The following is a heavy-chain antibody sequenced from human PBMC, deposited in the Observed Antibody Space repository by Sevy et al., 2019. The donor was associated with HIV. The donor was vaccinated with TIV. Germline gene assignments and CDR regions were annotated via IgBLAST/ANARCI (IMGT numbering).Heavy chain of an antibody. CDR3: AKDRKVLLVVYAIPFDALDI. D-gene: IGHD2-8*02. J-gene: IGHJ3*02. V-gene: IGHV3-30*02. Sequence: GGSLRLSCAASGFTFSNYGIHWVRQAPGKGLEWVAFIRYDGSNEYYVDSVKGRFTISRDNSKSTLYLQMNSLSAGDTAVYYCAKDRKVLLVVYAIPFDALDIWGQGTMVTVSS. CDR1: GFTFSNYG. CDR2: IRYDGSNE.